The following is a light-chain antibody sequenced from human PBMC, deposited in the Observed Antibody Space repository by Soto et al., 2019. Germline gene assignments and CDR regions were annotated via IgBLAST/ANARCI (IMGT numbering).Light chain of an antibody. J-gene: IGKJ4*01. CDR2: DAS. Sequence: DIVRTHAPATLSVSPGERATLSCRASQSVSSNLGWYQQKPGQAPRLLISDASAGATGIPARFSGSGSGTEFTLTINSLQSEDFAVYYCQQYDNLPVTFGGGTKVDIK. CDR3: QQYDNLPVT. V-gene: IGKV3D-15*01. CDR1: QSVSSN.